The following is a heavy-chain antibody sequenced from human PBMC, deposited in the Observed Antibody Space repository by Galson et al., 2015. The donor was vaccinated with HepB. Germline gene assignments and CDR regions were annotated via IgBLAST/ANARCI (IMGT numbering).Heavy chain of an antibody. CDR1: GFSFSSSW. D-gene: IGHD3-10*01. CDR3: ARGRGD. J-gene: IGHJ4*02. V-gene: IGHV3-7*03. Sequence: SLRLSCAASGFSFSSSWMRWVRQAPGKGLEWVASIKQDGSEKYYVDSVKGRFTISRDNAKNSLFLQMNSLRAEDTAVYYCARGRGDWGQGTLVTVSS. CDR2: IKQDGSEK.